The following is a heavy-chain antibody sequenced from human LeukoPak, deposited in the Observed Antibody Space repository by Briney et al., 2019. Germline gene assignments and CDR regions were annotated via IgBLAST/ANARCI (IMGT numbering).Heavy chain of an antibody. CDR1: GYTFTTYG. D-gene: IGHD3-3*01. J-gene: IGHJ4*02. V-gene: IGHV1-18*01. CDR3: ARPSTHYDFWKLDY. CDR2: ISAYNGNT. Sequence: ASVQVSCKAPGYTFTTYGISWARQAPGQGLEWMGWISAYNGNTNDAQKLQGRVTMTTDTSTSTAYMELRSLRSDDTAVYYCARPSTHYDFWKLDYWGQGTLVTVSS.